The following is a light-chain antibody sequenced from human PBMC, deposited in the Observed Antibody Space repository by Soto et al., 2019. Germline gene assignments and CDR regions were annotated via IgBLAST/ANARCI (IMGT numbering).Light chain of an antibody. V-gene: IGKV1-8*01. CDR3: QPNSSYPYT. Sequence: AIRMTQSPSSFSASTGDRVTITCRASQGISSYLAWYQQKPGKAPKLLIYAASTLQSGVPSRFTGRGSGTDFTLPISCLQSEDFATYYCQPNSSYPYTFGQGTKQEIK. J-gene: IGKJ2*01. CDR2: AAS. CDR1: QGISSY.